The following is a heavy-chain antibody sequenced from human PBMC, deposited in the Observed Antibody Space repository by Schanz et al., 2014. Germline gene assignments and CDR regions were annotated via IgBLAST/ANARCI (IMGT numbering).Heavy chain of an antibody. D-gene: IGHD3-16*01. CDR2: TSTDGTKT. CDR1: GFTFRGHA. CDR3: TRDRGALINHNDALDL. V-gene: IGHV3-30*04. J-gene: IGHJ3*01. Sequence: QVQLVKSGGGVVQPGTSLRLSCAASGFTFRGHAMHWVRQAPGQGLEKVAVTSTDGTKTYYAASVRGRFTISRDNSKNTVYLQMNSLRSEDTAVYYCTRDRGALINHNDALDLWGQGTMVSVSS.